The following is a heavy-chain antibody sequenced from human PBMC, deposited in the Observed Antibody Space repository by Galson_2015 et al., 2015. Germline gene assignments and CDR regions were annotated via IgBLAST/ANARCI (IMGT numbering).Heavy chain of an antibody. CDR2: IYWDDGK. V-gene: IGHV2-5*02. D-gene: IGHD3-3*01. Sequence: PALVKPTQTLTLTCTFSGFSLSTSGGGVGWIRQPPGKALEWLALIYWDDGKRYSPSLKSRLTITKDTSKNQVVLTMTNMDPVDTATYYCAHSLGVFGVVISAWFDPWGQGTLVTVSS. CDR3: AHSLGVFGVVISAWFDP. CDR1: GFSLSTSGGG. J-gene: IGHJ5*02.